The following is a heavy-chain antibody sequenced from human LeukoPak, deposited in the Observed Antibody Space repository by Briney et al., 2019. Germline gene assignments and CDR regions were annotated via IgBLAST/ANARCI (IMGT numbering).Heavy chain of an antibody. D-gene: IGHD3-22*01. Sequence: ASETLSLTCTVSGGSISSSSYYWSWIRQPAGKGLEWIGRIHTSGSTNYNPSLKSRVTMSVDTSKNQFSLKLSSVTAADTAVYYCAGDRYYYDSSGYLRFDYWGQGTLLTVSS. CDR3: AGDRYYYDSSGYLRFDY. V-gene: IGHV4-61*02. J-gene: IGHJ4*02. CDR1: GGSISSSSYY. CDR2: IHTSGST.